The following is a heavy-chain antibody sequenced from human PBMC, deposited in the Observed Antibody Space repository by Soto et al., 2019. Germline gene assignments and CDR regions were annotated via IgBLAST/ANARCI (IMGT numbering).Heavy chain of an antibody. CDR2: IGRRSDI. CDR3: AREETAWPLAYGLDV. D-gene: IGHD2-21*02. Sequence: GGSLRLSCAASGFTVSSNYLTWVRQAPGKGLKWVSSIGRRSDIYYADSVKGRFTISRDNAKNSVSLQMNSLRDEDTAVYYCAREETAWPLAYGLDVWGQGTTVTVSS. V-gene: IGHV3-21*01. J-gene: IGHJ6*02. CDR1: GFTVSSNY.